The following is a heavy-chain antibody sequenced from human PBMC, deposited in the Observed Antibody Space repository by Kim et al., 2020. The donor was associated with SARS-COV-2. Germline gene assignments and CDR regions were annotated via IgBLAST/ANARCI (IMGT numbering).Heavy chain of an antibody. J-gene: IGHJ6*02. Sequence: GGSLRLSCTVSGFPVTRDYVSWVRQTPGKGLEWVSVAHGDDPAYSADSVKGRFTVSRDSSKNTLYIQLNSLSAEKTAMTYCACEEGNSNGMEDWGQGST. V-gene: IGHV3-66*01. CDR2: AHGDDPA. D-gene: IGHD1-1*01. CDR1: GFPVTRDY. CDR3: ACEEGNSNGMED.